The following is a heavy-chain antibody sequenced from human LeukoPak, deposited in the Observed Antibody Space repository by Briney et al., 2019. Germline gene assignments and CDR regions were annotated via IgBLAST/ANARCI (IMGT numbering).Heavy chain of an antibody. D-gene: IGHD3-22*01. Sequence: GGSLRLSCAAAGFTFSNYWMHWVRHAPGKGLVWVSRIKSDGRTNYADSVKGRFTISRDNAENTVSLQMNSLRAEDTGVYYCARAPSEIGGYYPEYFRHWGQGTLVTVSS. CDR3: ARAPSEIGGYYPEYFRH. J-gene: IGHJ1*01. CDR2: IKSDGRT. CDR1: GFTFSNYW. V-gene: IGHV3-74*01.